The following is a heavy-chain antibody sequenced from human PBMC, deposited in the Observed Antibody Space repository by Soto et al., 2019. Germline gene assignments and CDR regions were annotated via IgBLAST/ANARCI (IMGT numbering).Heavy chain of an antibody. J-gene: IGHJ4*02. Sequence: ASVKVSCKASGYTFTNYYMHWVRQAPGQGLEWMGIIYPSSGSTRNAQKFQGRVTMTRDTSTSTVYMELSSLRSEDTAVYYCARDFSGHMDYWGRGTLVTVST. CDR1: GYTFTNYY. CDR2: IYPSSGST. D-gene: IGHD3-10*01. CDR3: ARDFSGHMDY. V-gene: IGHV1-46*01.